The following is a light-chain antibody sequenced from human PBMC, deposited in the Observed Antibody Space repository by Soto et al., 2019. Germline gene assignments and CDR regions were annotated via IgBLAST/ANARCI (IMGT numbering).Light chain of an antibody. CDR2: DVS. CDR3: CSYAGSSTLRVV. V-gene: IGLV2-11*01. CDR1: SSDVGGYNY. J-gene: IGLJ2*01. Sequence: QSALTQPRSVSGSPGQSVTISCTGTSSDVGGYNYVSWYQQHPGKAPKLMIYDVSKRPSGVPDRFSGSKSGNTASLTISGLQAEDEADYYCCSYAGSSTLRVVFGGGTKVTVL.